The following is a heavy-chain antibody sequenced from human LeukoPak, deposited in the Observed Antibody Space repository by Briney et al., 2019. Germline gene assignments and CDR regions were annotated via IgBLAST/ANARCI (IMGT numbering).Heavy chain of an antibody. CDR2: IRSKTDGGTT. CDR1: GFTFSNAW. V-gene: IGHV3-15*01. CDR3: TGSYYYDSSGSYPDY. Sequence: GGSLRLSCAASGFTFSNAWMSWVRQAPGKGLEWVGRIRSKTDGGTTDYAAPVKGRFTISRDDSKNTLYLQMNSLKTEDTAVYYCTGSYYYDSSGSYPDYWGQGTLVTVSS. D-gene: IGHD3-22*01. J-gene: IGHJ4*02.